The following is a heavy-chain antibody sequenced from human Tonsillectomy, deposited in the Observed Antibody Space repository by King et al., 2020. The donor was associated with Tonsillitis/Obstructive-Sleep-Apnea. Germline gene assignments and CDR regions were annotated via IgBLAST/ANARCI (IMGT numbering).Heavy chain of an antibody. J-gene: IGHJ4*02. D-gene: IGHD3-10*01. Sequence: VQLVESGGGVVRPGGSLRLSCAASGFSFDDFGMSWVRQAPGKGLEWLSGINWNGGSTGYADSVKGRFTISRDNAKNSLYLQMNSLRAEDTALYDCARDLLGAANNYYGSGSPDYWGQGTLVTVSS. V-gene: IGHV3-20*01. CDR2: INWNGGST. CDR1: GFSFDDFG. CDR3: ARDLLGAANNYYGSGSPDY.